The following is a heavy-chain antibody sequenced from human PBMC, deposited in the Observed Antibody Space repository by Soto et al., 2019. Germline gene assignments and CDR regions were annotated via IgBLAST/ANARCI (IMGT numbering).Heavy chain of an antibody. CDR2: INAGNGNT. CDR3: AREEYGGDCYGY. CDR1: GYTFTSYA. Sequence: ASVKVSCKASGYTFTSYAMHWVRQAPGQRLEWMGWINAGNGNTKYSQKFQGRVTITRDTSASTAYMELSSLRSEDTAVYYCAREEYGGDCYGYWGQGTLVTVSS. J-gene: IGHJ4*02. V-gene: IGHV1-3*01. D-gene: IGHD2-21*01.